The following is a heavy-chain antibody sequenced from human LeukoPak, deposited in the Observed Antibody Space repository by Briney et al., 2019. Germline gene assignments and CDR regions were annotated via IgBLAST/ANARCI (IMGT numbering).Heavy chain of an antibody. V-gene: IGHV1-69*05. Sequence: SVKVSCKASGGTFSSYAISWVRQAPGQGHEWMGGIIPIFGTANYAQKFQGRVTITTDESTSTAYMELSSLRSEDTAVYYCASPGASSSWYSPFDYWGQGTLVTVSS. D-gene: IGHD6-13*01. CDR2: IIPIFGTA. CDR3: ASPGASSSWYSPFDY. J-gene: IGHJ4*02. CDR1: GGTFSSYA.